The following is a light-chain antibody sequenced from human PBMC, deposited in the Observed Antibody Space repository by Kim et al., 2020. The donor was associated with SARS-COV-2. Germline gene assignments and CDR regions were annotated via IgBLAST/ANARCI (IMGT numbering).Light chain of an antibody. CDR2: YDN. V-gene: IGLV3-21*04. Sequence: PGRRARMTTGGTSIGGKSVHWYQQKPSQAPVLVISYDNVRPSGIPERFSGSNSGNTATVTISRVEAGDEANYYGQVWDSSDDHRVVFGGGTQLTVL. J-gene: IGLJ2*01. CDR1: SIGGKS. CDR3: QVWDSSDDHRVV.